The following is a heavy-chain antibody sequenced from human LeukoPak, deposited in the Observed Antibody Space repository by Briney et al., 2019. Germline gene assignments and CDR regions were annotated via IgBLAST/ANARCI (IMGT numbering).Heavy chain of an antibody. V-gene: IGHV3-11*04. J-gene: IGHJ4*02. D-gene: IGHD3-16*01. CDR3: ARAPYGDNGYTAEVADY. CDR1: GFTFSDYY. Sequence: GGSLRLSCAASGFTFSDYYMSWIRQAPGKGLEWVSYISSSANTIYYADSVKGRFTISRDNAKNSLYLQMNSLRAEDTAVYYCARAPYGDNGYTAEVADYWGQGTLATVSS. CDR2: ISSSANTI.